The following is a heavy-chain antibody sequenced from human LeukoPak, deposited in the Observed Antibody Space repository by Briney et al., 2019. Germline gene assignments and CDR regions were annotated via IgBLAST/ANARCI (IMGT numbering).Heavy chain of an antibody. CDR3: ARVYGDYTGYMDV. CDR1: GFTFSSYG. CDR2: IRYDGSNK. D-gene: IGHD4-17*01. V-gene: IGHV3-30*02. J-gene: IGHJ6*03. Sequence: QPGGSLRLSCAASGFTFSSYGMHWVRQAPGKGLEWVAFIRYDGSNKYYADSVKGRFTISRDNSKNTLYLQMNSLRAEDTAVYYCARVYGDYTGYMDVWGKGTTVTVSS.